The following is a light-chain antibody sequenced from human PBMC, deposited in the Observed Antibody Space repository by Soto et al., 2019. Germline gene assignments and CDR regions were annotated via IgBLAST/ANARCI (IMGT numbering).Light chain of an antibody. CDR2: EAS. J-gene: IGKJ5*01. CDR3: QQYGNSPIT. Sequence: EIVLTQSPATLSLSPGERATLSCRASQSVGNNLAWYQQKPGQAPGLLIYEASTRATGIPARFSGSGSGTDFTLTISSLEPEDFAVYYCQQYGNSPITFGQGTRLEIK. CDR1: QSVGNN. V-gene: IGKV3-11*01.